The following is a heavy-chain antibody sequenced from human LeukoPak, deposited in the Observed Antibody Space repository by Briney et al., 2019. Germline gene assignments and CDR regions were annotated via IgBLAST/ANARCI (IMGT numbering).Heavy chain of an antibody. J-gene: IGHJ6*02. D-gene: IGHD2-2*01. CDR2: ISGSGSSI. Sequence: GGSLRLSCAASGFTFSSYAMSWVRQAPTKGLEWVSTISGSGSSIYYADSVKGRFTISRDNAKNSLYLQMNSLRAEDTAVYYCARDPRCSSMSCYRSSFYGMDAWGQGTTVTVSS. V-gene: IGHV3-48*03. CDR1: GFTFSSYA. CDR3: ARDPRCSSMSCYRSSFYGMDA.